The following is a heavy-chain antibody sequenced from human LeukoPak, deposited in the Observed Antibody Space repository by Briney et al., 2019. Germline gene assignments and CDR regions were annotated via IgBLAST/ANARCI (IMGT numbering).Heavy chain of an antibody. V-gene: IGHV3-23*01. Sequence: GSLRLSCAASGFTFSSYGMSWVRQAPGKGLEWVSAISGSGGSTYYADSVKGRFTISRDNSKNTLYLQMNSLRAEDTAVYYCAKNYYCSGGSCYPGDWGQGTLVTVSS. CDR2: ISGSGGST. CDR1: GFTFSSYG. D-gene: IGHD2-15*01. J-gene: IGHJ4*02. CDR3: AKNYYCSGGSCYPGD.